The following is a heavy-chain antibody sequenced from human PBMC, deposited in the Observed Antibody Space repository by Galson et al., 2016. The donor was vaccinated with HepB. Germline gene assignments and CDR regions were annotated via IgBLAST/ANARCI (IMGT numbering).Heavy chain of an antibody. CDR1: GGTFSGFP. CDR3: ARSSGPNFWSGYNWFAP. V-gene: IGHV1-69*13. CDR2: VIPLFGRT. Sequence: SVKVSCKASGGTFSGFPISWLRQAPGQGLEWMGVVIPLFGRTDYSQKFQDRLTITADESTTTAYLELSSLGSDDSAFYYCARSSGPNFWSGYNWFAPWGQGTLVTVSS. J-gene: IGHJ5*02. D-gene: IGHD3-3*01.